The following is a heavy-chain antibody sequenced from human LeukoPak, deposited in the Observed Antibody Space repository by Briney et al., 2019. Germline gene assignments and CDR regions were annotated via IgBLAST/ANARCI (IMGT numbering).Heavy chain of an antibody. Sequence: SETLSLTCTVSGGSISSGGYYWSWIRQHPGKGLEWIGYIYYSGSTYYNPSLKSRVTISVDTSKNQFSLKLSSVTAADTAVYYCASIVDTAMVNPYCFDYWGQGTLVTVSP. V-gene: IGHV4-31*03. D-gene: IGHD5-18*01. CDR3: ASIVDTAMVNPYCFDY. CDR1: GGSISSGGYY. J-gene: IGHJ4*02. CDR2: IYYSGST.